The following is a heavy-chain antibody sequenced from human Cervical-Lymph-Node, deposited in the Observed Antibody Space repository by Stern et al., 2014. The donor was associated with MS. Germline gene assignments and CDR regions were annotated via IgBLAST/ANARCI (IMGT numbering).Heavy chain of an antibody. V-gene: IGHV1-69*01. Sequence: VQLVDSGAEVKKPGSSVKVSCKASGGTFSSYEISWVRQAPGQGLEWMGGIIPTFDTPTYAQKFQDRVTISADESTSTAYMELSTLKSEDTAIYFCARAYTYYSHSAAYWGQGTLVTVSS. CDR1: GGTFSSYE. CDR3: ARAYTYYSHSAAY. J-gene: IGHJ4*02. D-gene: IGHD3-22*01. CDR2: IIPTFDTP.